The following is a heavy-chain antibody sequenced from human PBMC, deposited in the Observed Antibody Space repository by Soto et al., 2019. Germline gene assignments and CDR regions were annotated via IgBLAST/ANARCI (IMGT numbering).Heavy chain of an antibody. CDR3: ARDGAMVRGVISWFDP. Sequence: QVQLVQSGAEVKKPGASVKVSCKASGYTFTSYAMHWVRQAPGQRLEWMGWINAGNGNTKYSQKFQGRVNITRDTSASTAYMELSSLRSEDTAVYYCARDGAMVRGVISWFDPWGQGTLVTVSS. CDR1: GYTFTSYA. J-gene: IGHJ5*02. CDR2: INAGNGNT. D-gene: IGHD3-10*01. V-gene: IGHV1-3*01.